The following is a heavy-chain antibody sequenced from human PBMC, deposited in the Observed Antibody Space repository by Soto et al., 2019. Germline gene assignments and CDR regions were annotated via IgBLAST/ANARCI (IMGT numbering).Heavy chain of an antibody. V-gene: IGHV3-48*01. CDR1: GFTFSSYS. J-gene: IGHJ5*02. CDR3: ARHPERIAEIGWFDP. CDR2: ISSSSSTI. D-gene: IGHD6-13*01. Sequence: GGSLRLSCAASGFTFSSYSMNWVRQAPGKGLEWVSYISSSSSTIYYAGSVKGRFTISRDNAKNSLYLQMNSLRAEDTAVYYCARHPERIAEIGWFDPWGQGTLVTVSS.